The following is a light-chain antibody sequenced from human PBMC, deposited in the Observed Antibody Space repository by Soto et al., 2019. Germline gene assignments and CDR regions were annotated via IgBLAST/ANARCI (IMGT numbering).Light chain of an antibody. Sequence: ETVLTQFPATLSLSSRGKATLFFRTGQSVKNDYLAWYQQKPGQAPRLLVYGIFNRATGVPARFSGGGSGTDFTLTISGLEPEDSAVYYCQHYDGSPRTFGQGTKVDIK. J-gene: IGKJ2*01. CDR3: QHYDGSPRT. CDR1: QSVKNDY. CDR2: GIF. V-gene: IGKV3-20*01.